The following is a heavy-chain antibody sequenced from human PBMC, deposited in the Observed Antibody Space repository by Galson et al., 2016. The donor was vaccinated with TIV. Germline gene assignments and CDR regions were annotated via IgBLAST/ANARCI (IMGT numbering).Heavy chain of an antibody. CDR1: GYTLTELS. J-gene: IGHJ4*02. Sequence: SVKVSCKVSGYTLTELSIHWVRQAPGKGLEWMGGFDPEDGETIYAQKFQGRVTMTEDTSTDTAYMELSSLRSEDTAVYYCATSRGRYFDWLFGYWGQGTLVTVSS. CDR3: ATSRGRYFDWLFGY. D-gene: IGHD3-9*01. CDR2: FDPEDGET. V-gene: IGHV1-24*01.